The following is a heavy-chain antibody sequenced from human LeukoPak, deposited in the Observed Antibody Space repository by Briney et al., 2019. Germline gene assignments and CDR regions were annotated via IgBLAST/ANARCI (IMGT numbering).Heavy chain of an antibody. V-gene: IGHV3-21*01. Sequence: GGSLRLSCAASGFTFSSYSMNWARQAPGKGLEWVSSISSSGYIYYADSVKGRFTISRDNAKNSLYLQMNSLRAVDTAVYYCARNGGYSSSWFDYWGQGTLVTVSS. CDR3: ARNGGYSSSWFDY. J-gene: IGHJ4*02. CDR1: GFTFSSYS. CDR2: ISSSGYI. D-gene: IGHD6-13*01.